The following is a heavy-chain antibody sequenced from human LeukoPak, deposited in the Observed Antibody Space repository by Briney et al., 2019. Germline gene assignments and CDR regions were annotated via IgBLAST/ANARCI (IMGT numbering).Heavy chain of an antibody. Sequence: ASVKVSRKASGGTFSSYAISWVRQAPGQGLEWMGGIIPIFGTANYAQKFQGRVTITTDESTSTAYMELSSLRSEDTAVYYCAINYYDSSGYQPFDYWGQGTLVNVSS. J-gene: IGHJ4*02. CDR3: AINYYDSSGYQPFDY. V-gene: IGHV1-69*05. CDR1: GGTFSSYA. CDR2: IIPIFGTA. D-gene: IGHD3-22*01.